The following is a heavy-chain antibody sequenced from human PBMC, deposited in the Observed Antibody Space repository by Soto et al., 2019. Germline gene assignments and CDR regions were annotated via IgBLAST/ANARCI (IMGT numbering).Heavy chain of an antibody. V-gene: IGHV1-69*01. J-gene: IGHJ4*02. CDR1: GGTFSSYA. Sequence: QVQLVQSGAEVKKPGSSVTVSCKASGGTFSSYAISWVRQAPGQGLEWMGGSIPIFGTANYAQKFQGRVTITADESTSTAYMELSSLRSEDTAVYYCARYRSGWKAYDYWGQGTLVTVSS. CDR2: SIPIFGTA. CDR3: ARYRSGWKAYDY. D-gene: IGHD6-19*01.